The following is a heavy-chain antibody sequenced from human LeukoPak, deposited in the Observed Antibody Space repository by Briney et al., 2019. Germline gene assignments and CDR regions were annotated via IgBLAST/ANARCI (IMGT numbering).Heavy chain of an antibody. D-gene: IGHD3-10*01. CDR2: IYHSGST. V-gene: IGHV4-30-2*01. CDR1: GGSISSGGYY. CDR3: ARGLWYGSGLDY. Sequence: PSQTLSLTCTVSGGSISSGGYYWSWIRQPPGKGLEWIGYIYHSGSTYYNPSLKSRVTISVDRSKNQFSLKLSSVTAADTAVYYCARGLWYGSGLDYWGQGTLVTVS. J-gene: IGHJ4*02.